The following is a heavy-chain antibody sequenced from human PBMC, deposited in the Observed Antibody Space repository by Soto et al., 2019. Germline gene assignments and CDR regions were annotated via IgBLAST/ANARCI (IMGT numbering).Heavy chain of an antibody. Sequence: GESLKISCKGSGYSFTSYWIGWVRRMPGKGLEWMGIIYPGDSDTRYSPSFQGQVTISADKSISTAYLQWSSLKASDTAMYYCARLYDSSGYYPDAFDIWGQGTMVTVSS. D-gene: IGHD3-22*01. V-gene: IGHV5-51*01. CDR2: IYPGDSDT. J-gene: IGHJ3*02. CDR1: GYSFTSYW. CDR3: ARLYDSSGYYPDAFDI.